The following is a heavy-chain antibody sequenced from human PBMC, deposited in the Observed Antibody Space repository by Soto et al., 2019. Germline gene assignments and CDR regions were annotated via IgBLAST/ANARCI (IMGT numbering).Heavy chain of an antibody. CDR2: IIPAFGTA. CDR3: ARGLVQPPVGLYFDT. Sequence: QVQLVQSGAEVKNPGSSVKVSCKTSGGTFNSYLIDWVRQAPGQGLEWMGGIIPAFGTAKYAQKFQGRVTITADKSTTTAYMELRTLTSEDTALYYCARGLVQPPVGLYFDTWGQGTLVTVSS. CDR1: GGTFNSYL. V-gene: IGHV1-69*06. D-gene: IGHD2-15*01. J-gene: IGHJ4*02.